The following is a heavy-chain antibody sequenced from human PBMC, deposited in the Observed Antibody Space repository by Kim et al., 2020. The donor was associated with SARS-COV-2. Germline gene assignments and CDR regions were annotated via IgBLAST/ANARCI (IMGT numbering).Heavy chain of an antibody. V-gene: IGHV4-31*03. D-gene: IGHD3-10*01. CDR3: AIGPPLDY. Sequence: SETLSLTCNVSGASISSGDSYWSWIRQHPGKGLEWIGYIFSSGGTKYSPSLQGRISISAETSKNQFSLKLSSVTAADTAVYYCAIGPPLDYWGQGILVT. CDR2: IFSSGGT. J-gene: IGHJ4*02. CDR1: GASISSGDSY.